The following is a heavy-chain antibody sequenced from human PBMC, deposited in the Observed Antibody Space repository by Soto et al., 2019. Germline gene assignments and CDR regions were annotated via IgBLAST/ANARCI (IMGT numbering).Heavy chain of an antibody. J-gene: IGHJ4*02. D-gene: IGHD2-2*01. Sequence: GGSLRLSCAASGFTFSGYWMSWVRQAPGKGLEWVANIKQDGSEKYYVDSVKGRFTISRDNARNSLYLLMNSLRAEDTAVYYCAKNNRYCSSTNCFVFDYWGQGTLVTVSS. CDR1: GFTFSGYW. V-gene: IGHV3-7*01. CDR3: AKNNRYCSSTNCFVFDY. CDR2: IKQDGSEK.